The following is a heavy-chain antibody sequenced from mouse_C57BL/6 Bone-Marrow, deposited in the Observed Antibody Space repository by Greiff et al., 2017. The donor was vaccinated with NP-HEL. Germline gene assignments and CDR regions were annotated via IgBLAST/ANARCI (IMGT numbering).Heavy chain of an antibody. CDR2: IHPNSGST. CDR3: ARWNYYYGLFAY. J-gene: IGHJ2*01. D-gene: IGHD1-1*01. V-gene: IGHV1-64*01. Sequence: PGQGLEWIGMIHPNSGSTNYIEKFKSKATLTVDKSSSTAYMQLSSLTSEDSAVYYCARWNYYYGLFAYWGQGTTLTVSS.